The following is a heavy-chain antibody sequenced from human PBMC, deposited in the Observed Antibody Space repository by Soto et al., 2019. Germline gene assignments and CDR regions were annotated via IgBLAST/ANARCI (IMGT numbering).Heavy chain of an antibody. V-gene: IGHV4-30-4*01. CDR2: IFDSGTT. Sequence: SETLSLTCTVSGGSITSDYSCWSWIRQPPGEGLEWIGHIFDSGTTYTNPSLRSQVAISLDTSKNQFSLKLSSVTAADTAVYYCARAKQDTYVEGTHWFDPWGQGTLVTVS. CDR1: GGSITSDYSC. CDR3: ARAKQDTYVEGTHWFDP. J-gene: IGHJ5*02. D-gene: IGHD1-1*01.